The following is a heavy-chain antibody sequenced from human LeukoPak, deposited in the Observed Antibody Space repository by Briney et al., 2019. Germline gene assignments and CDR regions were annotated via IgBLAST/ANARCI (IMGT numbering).Heavy chain of an antibody. V-gene: IGHV4-59*11. D-gene: IGHD3-3*01. Sequence: SETLSPTCTVSGGSISSHYWSWIRQPPGKGLEWIGYIYYSGSTNYNPSLKSRVTISVDTSKNQFSLKLSSVTAAGTAVYYCARVSGTIFGVVDYWGQGTLVTVSS. CDR2: IYYSGST. CDR3: ARVSGTIFGVVDY. CDR1: GGSISSHY. J-gene: IGHJ4*02.